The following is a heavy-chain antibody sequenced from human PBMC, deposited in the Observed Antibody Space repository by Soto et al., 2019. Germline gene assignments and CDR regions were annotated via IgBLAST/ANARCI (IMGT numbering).Heavy chain of an antibody. J-gene: IGHJ4*02. D-gene: IGHD1-26*01. CDR2: ISESGRST. CDR3: AKVWEAGDYGDS. CDR1: GFNFSNFP. V-gene: IGHV3-23*01. Sequence: EVQLLESGGGLVQPGGSLRLSCAASGFNFSNFPMTWVRQPPGKGLDWVSSISESGRSTYYADSVKGRFTISRDNSKNTLYLQMSSLRAEDTAVYYCAKVWEAGDYGDSWGQGTLVTVSS.